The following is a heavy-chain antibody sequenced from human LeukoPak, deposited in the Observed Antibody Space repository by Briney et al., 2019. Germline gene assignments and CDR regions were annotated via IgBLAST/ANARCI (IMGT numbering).Heavy chain of an antibody. V-gene: IGHV3-30*04. D-gene: IGHD1-20*01. CDR1: GFALSGYA. CDR3: ATWGFHITGTMN. J-gene: IGHJ4*02. CDR2: ILYHGSNK. Sequence: GGSLRLSCAASGFALSGYAMHWVRQAPGNGREWVSLILYHGSNKYYADSVKGRFTISRDNSENTLYLQMNNLKPEDTAVYYCATWGFHITGTMNWGQGTLVTVSS.